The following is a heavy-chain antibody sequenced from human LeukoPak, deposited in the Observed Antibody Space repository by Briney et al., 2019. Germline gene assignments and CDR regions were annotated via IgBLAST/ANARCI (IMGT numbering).Heavy chain of an antibody. CDR3: AREDGHLGTGY. J-gene: IGHJ4*02. CDR1: GFTFRSYS. CDR2: ISNSSRTI. V-gene: IGHV3-48*01. D-gene: IGHD1-1*01. Sequence: PGGSLRLSCAASGFTFRSYSMNWVRQAPGKGLEWLSYISNSSRTIDYADSVKGRFTISRDNAKNSLYLQMNSMRAEDTAVYYCAREDGHLGTGYWGQGTLVTVSS.